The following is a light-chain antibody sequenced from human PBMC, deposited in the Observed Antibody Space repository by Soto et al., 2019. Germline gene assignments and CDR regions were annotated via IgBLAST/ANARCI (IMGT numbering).Light chain of an antibody. Sequence: IVLSQSPATLSLYQGERATLSCRASQSVSSYLAWYQQKPGQAPRLLIYDASNRATGIPDRFSGGGSGAEYTLTISSLQSEDFAVYYCQQYDKWPRPFG. J-gene: IGKJ1*01. CDR3: QQYDKWPRP. V-gene: IGKV3-11*01. CDR2: DAS. CDR1: QSVSSY.